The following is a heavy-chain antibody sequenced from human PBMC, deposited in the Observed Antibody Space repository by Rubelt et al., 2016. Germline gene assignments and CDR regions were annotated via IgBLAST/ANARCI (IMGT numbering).Heavy chain of an antibody. CDR1: GGSISSGGYY. D-gene: IGHD1-26*01. V-gene: IGHV4-39*07. CDR3: ARDLDGRGWYFDL. Sequence: QVQLQESGPGLVKPSQTLSLTCTVSGGSISSGGYYWSWIRQPPGRGLEWIGSINYSGSTYYNPSLKSRVTISVDTSKSQFSLKLRSVTAADTAVYYCARDLDGRGWYFDLWGRGTLVSVSS. CDR2: INYSGST. J-gene: IGHJ2*01.